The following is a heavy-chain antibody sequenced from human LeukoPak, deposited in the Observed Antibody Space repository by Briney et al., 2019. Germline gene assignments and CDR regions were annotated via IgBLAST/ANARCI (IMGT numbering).Heavy chain of an antibody. V-gene: IGHV3-23*01. CDR1: GFTFSSYA. CDR2: ISGSGGST. CDR3: AKFQYYDILTGLIDY. J-gene: IGHJ4*02. D-gene: IGHD3-9*01. Sequence: PGGSLRLSCAASGFTFSSYAMSWVRQAPGKGLEWVSAISGSGGSTYYADSVKGRFTISRDNSKNTLYLQMNSLRAEDTAVYYCAKFQYYDILTGLIDYWGQGTLVTVSS.